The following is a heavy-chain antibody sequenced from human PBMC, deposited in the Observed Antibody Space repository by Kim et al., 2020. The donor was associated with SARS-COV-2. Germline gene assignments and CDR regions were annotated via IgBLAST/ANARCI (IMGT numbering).Heavy chain of an antibody. Sequence: GGSLRLSCAASGFTFSSYAMHWVRQAPGKGLEWVAVIWYDGSNKYYADSVKGRFTISRDNSKNTLYLQMNSLRAEDTAVYYCAKDQVQQLVPWYYYYGMDVWGQGTTVTVSS. J-gene: IGHJ6*02. CDR2: IWYDGSNK. D-gene: IGHD6-6*01. CDR3: AKDQVQQLVPWYYYYGMDV. V-gene: IGHV3-33*06. CDR1: GFTFSSYA.